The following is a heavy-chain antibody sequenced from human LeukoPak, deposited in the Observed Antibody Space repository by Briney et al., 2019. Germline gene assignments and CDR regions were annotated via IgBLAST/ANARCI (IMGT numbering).Heavy chain of an antibody. CDR1: GGSISSSSYF. J-gene: IGHJ6*02. CDR2: IYYSGST. D-gene: IGHD3-16*02. Sequence: TXSLTCTVSGGSISSSSYFWGWIRQHPGKGLEWIGYIYYSGSTYYNPSLKSRVTISVDTSKNQFSLNLSSVTAADTAVYYCARGQLSAIPYYYFYGMGVWGQGTTVTVSS. CDR3: ARGQLSAIPYYYFYGMGV. V-gene: IGHV4-31*03.